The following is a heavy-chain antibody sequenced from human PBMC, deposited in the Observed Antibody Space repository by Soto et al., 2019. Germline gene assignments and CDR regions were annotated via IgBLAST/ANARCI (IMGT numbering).Heavy chain of an antibody. CDR2: IYYSGST. CDR3: AREGRYYDSSGYRAGYAFDI. D-gene: IGHD3-22*01. J-gene: IGHJ3*02. CDR1: GGTITSYY. Sequence: PPETLSLTFTASGGTITSYYRSWIRQPPGKVLDCIGYIYYSGSTNYNPSLKSRVTISVDTSKNQFSLKLSSVTAADTAVYYCAREGRYYDSSGYRAGYAFDIWGQGTMVT. V-gene: IGHV4-59*01.